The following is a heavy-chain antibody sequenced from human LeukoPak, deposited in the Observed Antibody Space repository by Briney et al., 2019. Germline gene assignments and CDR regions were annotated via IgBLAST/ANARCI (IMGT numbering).Heavy chain of an antibody. CDR3: ARGTYYYDSSGDPGAFDI. V-gene: IGHV3-20*01. D-gene: IGHD3-22*01. J-gene: IGHJ3*02. Sequence: GGSLRLSCAASGFTFSSYAMSWVRKAPGKGLEWVSGINWIGGSTGYADSVKGRFTISRDNAKNSLYLQMISLRAEDTALYHCARGTYYYDSSGDPGAFDIWGQGTMVTVSS. CDR2: INWIGGST. CDR1: GFTFSSYA.